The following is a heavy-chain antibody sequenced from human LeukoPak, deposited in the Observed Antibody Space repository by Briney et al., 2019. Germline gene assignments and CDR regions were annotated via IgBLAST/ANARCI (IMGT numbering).Heavy chain of an antibody. CDR2: ISSSSYI. CDR1: GFTFSSYS. CDR3: ARAGYGDYSDY. J-gene: IGHJ4*02. V-gene: IGHV3-21*01. Sequence: GGCLRLSCAASGFTFSSYSMNWVRHAPGKGLEWVSSISSSSYIYYADSVKGRFTISRDNAKNSLYLQMNSLRAEDTAVYYCARAGYGDYSDYWGQGTLVTVSS. D-gene: IGHD4-17*01.